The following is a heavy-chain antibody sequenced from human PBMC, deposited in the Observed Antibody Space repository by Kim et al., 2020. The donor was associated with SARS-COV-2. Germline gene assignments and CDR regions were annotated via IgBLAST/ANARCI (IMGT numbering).Heavy chain of an antibody. CDR3: AKDCGTGTAGCNF. V-gene: IGHV6-1*01. D-gene: IGHD1-1*01. J-gene: IGHJ1*01. Sequence: SQTLSLTCAISGDSVSSNRAAWNWIRQSPLRGLEWLGRTYYRSSWNYNYALSVQSRITINPDTSKNQFSLYLSSVTPDDTAVYYCAKDCGTGTAGCNFWGQGTLVTGSS. CDR1: GDSVSSNRAA. CDR2: TYYRSSWNY.